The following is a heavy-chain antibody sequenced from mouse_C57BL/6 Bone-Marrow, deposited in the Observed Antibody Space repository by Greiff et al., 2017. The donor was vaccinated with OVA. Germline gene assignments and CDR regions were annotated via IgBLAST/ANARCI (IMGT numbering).Heavy chain of an antibody. V-gene: IGHV14-1*01. CDR2: FDPEDCDT. CDR1: GFNIKDYY. CDR3: TFHVHDTS. J-gene: IGHJ2*01. D-gene: IGHD2-12*01. Sequence: VQLQQSGAELVRPGASVKLSCTASGFNIKDYYMHWVKQRPEQGLEWIGRFDPEDCDTEYAQKFQCKATMTADTSSNTAYLQLSSLTSEDSAVYYCTFHVHDTSWGQGATLSVTS.